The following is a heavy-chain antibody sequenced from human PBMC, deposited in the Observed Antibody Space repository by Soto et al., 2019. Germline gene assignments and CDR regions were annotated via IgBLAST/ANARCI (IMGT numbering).Heavy chain of an antibody. CDR1: GFTFSSYA. V-gene: IGHV3-30-3*01. CDR2: ISYDESNK. J-gene: IGHJ6*02. CDR3: ARGGNSGWSFPHYYGMDL. D-gene: IGHD6-19*01. Sequence: QVQLVESGGGVVQPGRSLRLSCAASGFTFSSYAMHWVRQGPGKGLEGVAVISYDESNKYYADSVKGRFTISRDNSKNTLYLQMNGLRAEDTAVYYCARGGNSGWSFPHYYGMDLWGQGTTVTVSS.